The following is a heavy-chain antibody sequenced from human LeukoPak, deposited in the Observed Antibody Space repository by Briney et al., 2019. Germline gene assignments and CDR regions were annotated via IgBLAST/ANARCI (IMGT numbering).Heavy chain of an antibody. V-gene: IGHV3-7*01. CDR3: ARDWNSGSYPSDY. Sequence: GGSLRLSCAASGFTFSSYWMSWVRQAPGKGLEWVANIKQDGSEKYYVDSVKGRFTISRDNAKNSLYLQMNSLRAEDMAVYYCARDWNSGSYPSDYWGQGTLVTVSS. D-gene: IGHD1-26*01. CDR2: IKQDGSEK. CDR1: GFTFSSYW. J-gene: IGHJ4*02.